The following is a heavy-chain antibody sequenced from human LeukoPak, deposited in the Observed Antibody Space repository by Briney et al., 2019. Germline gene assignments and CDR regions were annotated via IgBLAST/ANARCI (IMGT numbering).Heavy chain of an antibody. V-gene: IGHV3-23*01. CDR3: AHARGYSYGNFDY. CDR1: GFTFSSDA. Sequence: GGSLRLSCAASGFTFSSDAMSWVRQAPGKGLEWVSAISGSGGGTYYADSVKGRFTISRDNSKNTLYLQMNSLGAEDTAVYYCAHARGYSYGNFDYWGQGTLVTVSS. J-gene: IGHJ4*02. D-gene: IGHD5-18*01. CDR2: ISGSGGGT.